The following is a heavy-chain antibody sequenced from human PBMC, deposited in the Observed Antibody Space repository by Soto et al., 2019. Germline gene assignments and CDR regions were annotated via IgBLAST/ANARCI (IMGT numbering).Heavy chain of an antibody. CDR3: PGVSCVGYFDWLVP. CDR1: GASISSYY. J-gene: IGHJ5*02. Sequence: PSETLSLTCSVSGASISSYYWTWIRQPPGGGLEWIGYMHHTQGTNDNPSIRGRVHMSIDTSMNQFSLRLTSVTAADTAGYYCPGVSCVGYFDWLVPWGPGALVNVSS. V-gene: IGHV4-59*01. D-gene: IGHD3-9*01. CDR2: MHHTQGT.